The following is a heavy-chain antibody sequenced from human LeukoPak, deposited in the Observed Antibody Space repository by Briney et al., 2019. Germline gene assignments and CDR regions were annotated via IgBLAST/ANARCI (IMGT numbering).Heavy chain of an antibody. V-gene: IGHV1-2*02. CDR1: GYTFTGFY. CDR3: AREDGSYYDILTGYRTFGY. Sequence: ASVKVSCKASGYTFTGFYIHWVRQAPGQGLEWMGWINPNSGVTNYAQKFQGRVTMTRDTSITTAYMELSRLRSDDTAVYYCAREDGSYYDILTGYRTFGYWGQGTLVTVSS. J-gene: IGHJ4*02. D-gene: IGHD3-9*01. CDR2: INPNSGVT.